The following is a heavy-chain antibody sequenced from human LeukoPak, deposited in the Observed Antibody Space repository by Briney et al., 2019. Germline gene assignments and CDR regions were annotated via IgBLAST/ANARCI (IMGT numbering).Heavy chain of an antibody. CDR1: GFTFSDYY. D-gene: IGHD1-1*01. CDR3: ARVGIALTSPFDY. CDR2: MSSRGYPT. J-gene: IGHJ4*02. V-gene: IGHV3-11*01. Sequence: GSLRLSCLASGFTFSDYYMSWVRQAPGKGLEWISYMSSRGYPTYYAESVKGRFTISRDNAKNTLYLQMHNLRADDTAVYFCARVGIALTSPFDYWGLGTLVAVSS.